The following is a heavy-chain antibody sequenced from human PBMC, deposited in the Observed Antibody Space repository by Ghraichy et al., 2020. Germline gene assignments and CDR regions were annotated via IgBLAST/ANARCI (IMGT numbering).Heavy chain of an antibody. D-gene: IGHD6-13*01. Sequence: SETLSLTCAVYGGSFSGYYWSWIRQPPGKGLEWIGEINHSGSTNYNPSLKSRVTISVDTSKNQFSLKLSSVTAADTAVYYCASRDGSWHLPYWGQGTLVTVSS. CDR2: INHSGST. CDR3: ASRDGSWHLPY. J-gene: IGHJ4*02. V-gene: IGHV4-34*01. CDR1: GGSFSGYY.